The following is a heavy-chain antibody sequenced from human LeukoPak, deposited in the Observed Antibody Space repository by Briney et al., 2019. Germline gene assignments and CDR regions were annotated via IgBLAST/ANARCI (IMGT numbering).Heavy chain of an antibody. V-gene: IGHV3-7*01. Sequence: GGSLRLSCTASGFTFSNYWMTWVRQAPGKGLERVANIKQDGSEQYYVDSVKGRFTVSRDNAKNSLYLQMNSLRAEDTAVYHCARSGVYCSGGSCYSGKLWFDPWGQGTLVTVSS. J-gene: IGHJ5*02. D-gene: IGHD2-15*01. CDR2: IKQDGSEQ. CDR3: ARSGVYCSGGSCYSGKLWFDP. CDR1: GFTFSNYW.